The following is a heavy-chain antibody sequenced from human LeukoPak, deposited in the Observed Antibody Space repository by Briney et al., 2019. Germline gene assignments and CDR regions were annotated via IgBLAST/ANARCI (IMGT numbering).Heavy chain of an antibody. V-gene: IGHV4-34*01. CDR2: INHSGST. D-gene: IGHD3-3*01. CDR1: GGSFSGYY. CDR3: ARARSITIFGVVTPPYYYGMDV. J-gene: IGHJ6*02. Sequence: SGTLSLTCAVYGGSFSGYYWSWIRQPPGKGLEWIGEINHSGSTNYNPSLKSRVTISVDTSKNQFSLKLSSVTAADTAVYYCARARSITIFGVVTPPYYYGMDVWGQGTTVTVSS.